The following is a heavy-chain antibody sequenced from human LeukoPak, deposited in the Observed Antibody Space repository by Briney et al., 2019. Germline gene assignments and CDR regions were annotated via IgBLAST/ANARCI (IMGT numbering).Heavy chain of an antibody. CDR2: TYFMSKWNR. D-gene: IGHD6-6*01. V-gene: IGHV6-1*01. CDR3: ARDPDSSYEWGPFDP. J-gene: IGHJ5*02. CDR1: GDSVSSNSAS. Sequence: SQTLSLTCAISGDSVSSNSASWNWIRQSPSRGLEWLVRTYFMSKWNRGYGIFVQSRITITQDTSKNQFSLHLRSVTPEDTAVYYCARDPDSSYEWGPFDPWGQGTLVTVSS.